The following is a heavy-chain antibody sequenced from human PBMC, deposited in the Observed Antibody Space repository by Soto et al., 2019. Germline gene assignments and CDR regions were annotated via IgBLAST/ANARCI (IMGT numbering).Heavy chain of an antibody. CDR3: ASSMVRGFIASLYFDY. Sequence: PSETLSLTCTVSGGSISSYYWSWIRQPPGKGLEWIGYIYYSGSTNYNPSLKSRVTISVDTSKNQFSLKLSSVTAADTAVYYCASSMVRGFIASLYFDYWGQGTLVTVSS. CDR2: IYYSGST. D-gene: IGHD3-10*01. J-gene: IGHJ4*02. V-gene: IGHV4-59*01. CDR1: GGSISSYY.